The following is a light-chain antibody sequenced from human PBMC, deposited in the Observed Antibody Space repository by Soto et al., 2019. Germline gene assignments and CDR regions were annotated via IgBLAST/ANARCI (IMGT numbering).Light chain of an antibody. CDR3: QQYNHYSGT. J-gene: IGKJ1*01. CDR2: DAS. V-gene: IGKV1-5*01. Sequence: DLQMTQSPSTLSASIGDRVTITCRASQSISTWLAWYQQRPGKVPKLLIFDASSLESGVPSRFSGSGSGTDFTLTISSLQPDDFATYYCQQYNHYSGTFGQGTKVDIK. CDR1: QSISTW.